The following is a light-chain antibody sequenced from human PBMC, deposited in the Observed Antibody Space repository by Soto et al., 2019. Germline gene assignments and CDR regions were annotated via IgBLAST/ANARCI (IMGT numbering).Light chain of an antibody. Sequence: EIVLTQSPGTLSLSPGERATLSCRASQSISSSYLAWYQQKPGQAPRLLVYGASSRATGIPDRFSGSGSGTDFTLTISRLEPEDFALYYCQQYSSSLRTFGQGTKV. CDR3: QQYSSSLRT. CDR1: QSISSSY. V-gene: IGKV3-20*01. J-gene: IGKJ1*01. CDR2: GAS.